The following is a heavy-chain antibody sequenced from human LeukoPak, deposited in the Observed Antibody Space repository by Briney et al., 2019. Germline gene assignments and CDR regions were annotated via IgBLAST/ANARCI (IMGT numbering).Heavy chain of an antibody. CDR3: ASALWGQLWFASSYDY. CDR1: GFTFSDYG. J-gene: IGHJ4*02. CDR2: IRFEGTEK. D-gene: IGHD5-18*01. Sequence: GGSLRLSCAASGFTFSDYGMHWVRQSPGKGLEWVAFIRFEGTEKYYADSVRGRFTISRDNSKNTLYLDMNSLRGDDTAVYYCASALWGQLWFASSYDYWGQGTLVTVSS. V-gene: IGHV3-30*02.